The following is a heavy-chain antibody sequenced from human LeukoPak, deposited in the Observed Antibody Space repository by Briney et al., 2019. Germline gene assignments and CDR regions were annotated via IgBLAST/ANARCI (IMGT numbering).Heavy chain of an antibody. Sequence: KPSETLSLTCAVYGGSFSGYYWSWIRQPPGKGPEWIGEINHSGSTNYNPSLKSRVTISVDTSKNQFSLKLSSVTAADTAVYYCARGGYYYDSSGPRFKNWFDPWGQGTLVTVSS. V-gene: IGHV4-34*01. CDR1: GGSFSGYY. CDR3: ARGGYYYDSSGPRFKNWFDP. J-gene: IGHJ5*02. D-gene: IGHD3-22*01. CDR2: INHSGST.